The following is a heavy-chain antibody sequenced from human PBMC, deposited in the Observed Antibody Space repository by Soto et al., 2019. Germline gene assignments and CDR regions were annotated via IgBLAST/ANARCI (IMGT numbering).Heavy chain of an antibody. CDR3: AAQRAAIDY. J-gene: IGHJ4*02. D-gene: IGHD6-13*01. CDR2: ISGSGGST. V-gene: IGHV3-23*01. CDR1: TFSSYA. Sequence: TFSSYAMSWVRQAPGKGLEWVSAISGSGGSTYYADSVKGRFTISRDNSKNTLYLQMNSLRAEDTAVYYCAAQRAAIDYWGQGTLVTVSS.